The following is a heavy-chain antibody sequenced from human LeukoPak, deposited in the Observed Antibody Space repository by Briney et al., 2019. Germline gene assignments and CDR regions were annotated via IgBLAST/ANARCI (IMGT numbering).Heavy chain of an antibody. CDR3: ITNGGGDSGYGNFDY. V-gene: IGHV3-9*01. CDR1: GFTFDDYA. Sequence: GGSLRLSRAASGFTFDDYAMHWVRQVPGKGLEWVEAISWNSDTRGYVDSVKGRFTISRDNARNSLYLQMNSLRAEDAALYYCITNGGGDSGYGNFDYWGQGTLVTVSS. CDR2: ISWNSDTR. D-gene: IGHD5-12*01. J-gene: IGHJ4*02.